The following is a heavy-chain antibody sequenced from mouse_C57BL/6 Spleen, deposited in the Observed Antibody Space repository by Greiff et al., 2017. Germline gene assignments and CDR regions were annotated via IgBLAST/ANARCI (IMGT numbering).Heavy chain of an antibody. CDR3: ARGGLLRYYFDY. CDR1: GYTFTSYW. Sequence: QVQLQQPGAELVRPGSSVKLSCKASGYTFTSYWMHWVKQRPIQGLEWIGNIDPSDSETHYNQKFKDKATLTVDKSSSTAYLHLSSLTSEDSAVYCCARGGLLRYYFDYWGQGTTLTVSS. CDR2: IDPSDSET. J-gene: IGHJ2*01. D-gene: IGHD1-1*01. V-gene: IGHV1-52*01.